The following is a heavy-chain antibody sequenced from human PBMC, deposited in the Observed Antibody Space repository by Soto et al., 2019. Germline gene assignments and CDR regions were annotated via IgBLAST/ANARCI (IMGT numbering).Heavy chain of an antibody. D-gene: IGHD2-15*01. Sequence: QVQLVESGGGVVQPGGSLRLSCTTSGFTFNTYGMYWVRQAPGKGLEWVAIIWYDGSNKYYGDSVKGRFTISRDNSKNTLYLQMNSLRAEDTALYYSARGDCTGAYCYSWPFNYGVDVWGQGTTVTVSS. J-gene: IGHJ6*02. CDR3: ARGDCTGAYCYSWPFNYGVDV. CDR1: GFTFNTYG. V-gene: IGHV3-33*08. CDR2: IWYDGSNK.